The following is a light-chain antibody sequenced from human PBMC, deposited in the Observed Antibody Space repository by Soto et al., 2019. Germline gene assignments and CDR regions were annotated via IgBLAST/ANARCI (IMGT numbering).Light chain of an antibody. J-gene: IGLJ1*01. CDR2: EVT. CDR1: SSGVGHYNF. CDR3: SSYTSRSALEV. Sequence: QSVLTQPASVSGSPGQSITISCTGTSSGVGHYNFVSWYQQHPGKAPKLMIYEVTNRPSGVSNRFSGSKSGNTASLTISGLQAEDEADYYCSSYTSRSALEVFGTGTKVTVL. V-gene: IGLV2-14*01.